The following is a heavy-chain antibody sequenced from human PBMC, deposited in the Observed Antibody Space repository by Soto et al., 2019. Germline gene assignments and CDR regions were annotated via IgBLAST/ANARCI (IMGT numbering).Heavy chain of an antibody. V-gene: IGHV4-28*03. CDR2: IYYSGTT. Sequence: SETLSLTCAVSGYSISSSNWWGWIRQPPGKGLEWIGYIYYSGTTYYNPSLKSRVTMSVDTSKNQFSLKLTSVTAADTAVYYCARAGAATLSDYWGQGTLVTVS. CDR1: GYSISSSNW. J-gene: IGHJ4*02. D-gene: IGHD2-15*01. CDR3: ARAGAATLSDY.